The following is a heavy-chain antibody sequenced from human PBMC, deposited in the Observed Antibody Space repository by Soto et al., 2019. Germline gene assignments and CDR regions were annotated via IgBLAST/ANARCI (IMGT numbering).Heavy chain of an antibody. J-gene: IGHJ4*02. V-gene: IGHV4-34*01. CDR2: INHSGST. D-gene: IGHD2-15*01. Sequence: QVQLQQWGAGLLKPSETLSLTCAVYGGSFSGYYWSWIRQPPGKGLEWIGEINHSGSTNYNPSLESRVTISVDTSKNQFSLKLSSVTAADTAVYYCTRGWWQPRFDNWGQGTLVTVSS. CDR3: TRGWWQPRFDN. CDR1: GGSFSGYY.